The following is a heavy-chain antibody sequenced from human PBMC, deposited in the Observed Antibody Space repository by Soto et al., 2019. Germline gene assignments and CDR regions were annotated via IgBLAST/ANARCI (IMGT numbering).Heavy chain of an antibody. CDR1: GASITSTSYH. D-gene: IGHD5-12*01. CDR2: IYHSGST. Sequence: SETLSLTCTVSGASITSTSYHWGWIRQPPGKGLEWIGEIYHSGSTNYNPSLKSRVTISVDTSKNQFSLKLSSVTAADTAVYYCARTKAVATGYFDYWGQGTLVTVSS. V-gene: IGHV4-39*07. CDR3: ARTKAVATGYFDY. J-gene: IGHJ4*02.